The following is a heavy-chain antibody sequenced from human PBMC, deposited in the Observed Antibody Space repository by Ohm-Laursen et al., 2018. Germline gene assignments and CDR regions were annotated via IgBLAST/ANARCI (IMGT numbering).Heavy chain of an antibody. V-gene: IGHV3-7*01. CDR3: VKDAGGTYDY. CDR1: GFSFSSYW. J-gene: IGHJ4*02. Sequence: SLRLPCAASGFSFSSYWMNWVRQAPGKGLEWVANIKEDGSEKNYVDSVKGRFTISRDNGKNSLYLQMNSLRAEDTAVYYCVKDAGGTYDYWGQGTLVTVSS. CDR2: IKEDGSEK.